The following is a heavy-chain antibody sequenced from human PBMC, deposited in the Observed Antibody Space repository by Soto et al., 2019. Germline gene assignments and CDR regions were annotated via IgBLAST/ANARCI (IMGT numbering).Heavy chain of an antibody. V-gene: IGHV4-34*01. CDR2: INHSGST. J-gene: IGHJ5*02. CDR1: GGSLNGYY. D-gene: IGHD6-19*01. Sequence: SETLSLTCAVYGGSLNGYYWSWIRQPPGKGLEWIGEINHSGSTNYNPSLKSRVTISVDTSKNQFSLKLSSVTAADTAVYYCAKNPSPPIAVAINWFDPWGQGTLVTVSS. CDR3: AKNPSPPIAVAINWFDP.